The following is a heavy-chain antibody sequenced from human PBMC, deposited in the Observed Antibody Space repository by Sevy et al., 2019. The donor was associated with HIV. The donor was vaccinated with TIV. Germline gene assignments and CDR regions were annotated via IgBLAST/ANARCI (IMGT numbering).Heavy chain of an antibody. CDR2: ISSSSTT. D-gene: IGHD3-10*01. Sequence: GGSLRLSCAASGLTFSTYSMNWVRQAPGKGLEWVSYISSSSTTYYAESVKGRLTISRENAKNSLYLQMNSLRAEDTAVYYCASPLTVYYGSGSEEFDYWGRGTLVTVSS. CDR1: GLTFSTYS. CDR3: ASPLTVYYGSGSEEFDY. J-gene: IGHJ4*02. V-gene: IGHV3-48*01.